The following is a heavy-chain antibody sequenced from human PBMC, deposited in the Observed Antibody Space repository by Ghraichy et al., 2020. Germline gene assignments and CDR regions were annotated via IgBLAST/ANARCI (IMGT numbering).Heavy chain of an antibody. CDR2: IYYSGST. V-gene: IGHV4-59*01. CDR1: GGSISSYY. CDR3: ARQVATIAGTTNDY. D-gene: IGHD5-12*01. J-gene: IGHJ4*02. Sequence: SETLSLTCTVSGGSISSYYWSWIRQPPGKGLEWIGYIYYSGSTNYNPSLKSRVTISVDTSKNQFSLKLSSVTAADTAVYYCARQVATIAGTTNDYWGQGTLVTVSS.